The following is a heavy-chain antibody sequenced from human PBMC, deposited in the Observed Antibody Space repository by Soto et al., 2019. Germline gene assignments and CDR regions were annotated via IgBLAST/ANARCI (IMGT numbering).Heavy chain of an antibody. CDR2: IYHSGST. CDR1: SSPINSRYY. CDR3: ARNTSGRNFDY. Sequence: SETLSLTSTVSSSPINSRYYWGWIRQTPGKGLEWVASIYHSGSTHYNPSLKSRATTSVDTSNNQFSLRLSSVTAADTAIYYCARNTSGRNFDYWGQGTQVTVSS. V-gene: IGHV4-38-2*02. J-gene: IGHJ4*02. D-gene: IGHD6-19*01.